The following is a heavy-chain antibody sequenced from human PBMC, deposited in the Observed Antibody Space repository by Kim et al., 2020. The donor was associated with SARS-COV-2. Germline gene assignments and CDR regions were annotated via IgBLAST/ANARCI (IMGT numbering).Heavy chain of an antibody. J-gene: IGHJ4*02. V-gene: IGHV3-21*01. CDR1: GFTFSSYS. CDR2: ISSSSSYI. Sequence: GGSLRLSCAASGFTFSSYSMNWVRQAPGKGLEWVSSISSSSSYIYYADSVKGRFTISRDNSKNSLYLQMNSLRAEDTAVYYCARAIISKYQLPYPRDYYFGYWGQGTLVTVSS. CDR3: ARAIISKYQLPYPRDYYFGY. D-gene: IGHD2-2*02.